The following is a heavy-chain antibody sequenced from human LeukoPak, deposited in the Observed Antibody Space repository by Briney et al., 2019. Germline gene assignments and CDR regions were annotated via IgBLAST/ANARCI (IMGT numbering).Heavy chain of an antibody. CDR1: GYTFTDYY. D-gene: IGHD1-26*01. CDR2: INPNSGGK. Sequence: ASVTVSRKASGYTFTDYYMHWVRQPPGQGLAWVGCINPNSGGKNYAQKFQGRVTMTRDTSISTAYMELSRLRSDDTAVYYCARVLQGGTPGGMDVWGQGTTVTVSS. V-gene: IGHV1-2*02. CDR3: ARVLQGGTPGGMDV. J-gene: IGHJ6*02.